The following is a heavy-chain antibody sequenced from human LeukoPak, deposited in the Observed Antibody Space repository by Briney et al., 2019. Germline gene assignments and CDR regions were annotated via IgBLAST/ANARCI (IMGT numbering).Heavy chain of an antibody. J-gene: IGHJ4*02. CDR3: ASWAGNTQSDSWSGPFDY. CDR2: TYTGGST. V-gene: IGHV3-53*01. CDR1: GFTVSSNY. Sequence: GGSLTLSCAASGFTVSSNYMSWVRQAPGTGLEWVSVTYTGGSTYYADSAKGRFTISRDNSKNTLYLQMSSLRVEDTAVYYCASWAGNTQSDSWSGPFDYWGQGTLVTVSS. D-gene: IGHD3-3*01.